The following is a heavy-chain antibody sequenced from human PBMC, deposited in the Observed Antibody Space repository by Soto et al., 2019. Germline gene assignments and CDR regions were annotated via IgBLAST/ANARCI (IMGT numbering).Heavy chain of an antibody. V-gene: IGHV1-69*13. CDR1: GGTFSSYA. D-gene: IGHD2-2*01. CDR3: ARHVCIRSSCYYYYYYSMDV. Sequence: SVKVSCKTSGGTFSSYAISWVRQAPGQGLEWMGGIIPIFDTANYAQKFQGRVTITADESTSTAYMELSSLRSYDPAVYYWARHVCIRSSCYYYYYYSMDVWGKGTTVTVSP. CDR2: IIPIFDTA. J-gene: IGHJ6*04.